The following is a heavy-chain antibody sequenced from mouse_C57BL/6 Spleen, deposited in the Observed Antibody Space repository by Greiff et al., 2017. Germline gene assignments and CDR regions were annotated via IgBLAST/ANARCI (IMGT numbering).Heavy chain of an antibody. D-gene: IGHD2-5*01. J-gene: IGHJ3*01. CDR2: IDPSDSYT. Sequence: QVQQQQPGAELVKPGASVKLSCKASGYTFTSYWMQWVKQRPGQGLEWIGEIDPSDSYTNYNQKFKGKATLTVDTSSSTAYMQLSSLTSEDSAVYYCARSDSKGFAYWGQGTLVTVSA. V-gene: IGHV1-50*01. CDR1: GYTFTSYW. CDR3: ARSDSKGFAY.